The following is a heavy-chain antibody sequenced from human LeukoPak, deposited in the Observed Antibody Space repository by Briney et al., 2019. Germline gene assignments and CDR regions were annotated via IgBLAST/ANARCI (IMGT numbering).Heavy chain of an antibody. Sequence: GGSLRLSCAASGFTCSSYSMNWVRQAPGKGLEWVSYISSSSSTIYYADSVKGRFTISRDNAKNSLYLQMNSLRAEDTAVYYCARGVYYYDSSGYPYYFDYWGQGTLVTVSS. D-gene: IGHD3-22*01. CDR1: GFTCSSYS. CDR2: ISSSSSTI. J-gene: IGHJ4*02. CDR3: ARGVYYYDSSGYPYYFDY. V-gene: IGHV3-48*01.